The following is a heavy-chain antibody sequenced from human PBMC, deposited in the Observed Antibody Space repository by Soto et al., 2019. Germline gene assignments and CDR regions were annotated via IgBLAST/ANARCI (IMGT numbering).Heavy chain of an antibody. J-gene: IGHJ6*02. Sequence: ASVKVSFKASGYSFTRYGISWVRQAPGQGLEWMGWISAYNGNTNYAQKLQGRVTMTTDTSTSTAYMELRSLRSDDTAVYFCARWIPYSSSPHYYYYVMDVWGQGTTVTVSS. CDR3: ARWIPYSSSPHYYYYVMDV. CDR1: GYSFTRYG. CDR2: ISAYNGNT. D-gene: IGHD6-6*01. V-gene: IGHV1-18*01.